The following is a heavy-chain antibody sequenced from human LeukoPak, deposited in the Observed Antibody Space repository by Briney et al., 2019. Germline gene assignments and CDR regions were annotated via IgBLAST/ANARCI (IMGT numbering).Heavy chain of an antibody. V-gene: IGHV1-8*01. D-gene: IGHD2-15*01. Sequence: ASVKVSCKASGYTFTSYDINWVRQATGQGLEWMGWMNPNSGNTGYAQKFRGRVTMTRNTSISTAYMELSSLRSEDTAVYYCVVVAATDGVGYWGQGTLVTVSS. CDR1: GYTFTSYD. CDR3: VVVAATDGVGY. J-gene: IGHJ4*02. CDR2: MNPNSGNT.